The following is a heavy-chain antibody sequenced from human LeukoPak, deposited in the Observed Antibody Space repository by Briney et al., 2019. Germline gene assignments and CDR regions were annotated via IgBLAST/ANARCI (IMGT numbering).Heavy chain of an antibody. D-gene: IGHD5-12*01. Sequence: PGGSLRLPCAASGFTFSNAWMSWVRQAPGKGLEWVGRIKSKTDGGTTDYAAPVKGRFTISRDDSKNTLYLQMNSLKTEDTAVYYCTTGASTVYSGYDLFDYWGQGTLVTVSS. CDR1: GFTFSNAW. CDR2: IKSKTDGGTT. CDR3: TTGASTVYSGYDLFDY. J-gene: IGHJ4*02. V-gene: IGHV3-15*01.